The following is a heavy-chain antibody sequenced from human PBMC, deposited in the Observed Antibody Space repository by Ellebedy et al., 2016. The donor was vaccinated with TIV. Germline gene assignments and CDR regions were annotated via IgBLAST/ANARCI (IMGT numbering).Heavy chain of an antibody. V-gene: IGHV3-21*01. Sequence: GESLKISCVASGFSFSSWGMSWVRQAPGKGLQWVSSISSDLRFRNYRDSVKGRFTISRDNSKNTLYLQRNSLRAEDTAVYYCATLTVGHFDYWGQGTLVTVSS. CDR1: GFSFSSWG. CDR2: ISSDLRFR. CDR3: ATLTVGHFDY. J-gene: IGHJ4*02.